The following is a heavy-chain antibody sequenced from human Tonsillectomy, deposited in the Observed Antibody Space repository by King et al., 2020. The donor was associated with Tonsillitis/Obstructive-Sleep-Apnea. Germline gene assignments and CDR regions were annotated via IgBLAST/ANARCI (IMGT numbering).Heavy chain of an antibody. CDR2: INHSGST. Sequence: VQLQQWGAGLLKPPETLSLTCAVYGGSFSGYYWSWIRQPPGKGLEWFGEINHSGSTNYNPSLKSRVTISVDTSKNQFSLKLSSVTAADTAVYYCARVDWNYVTNYFDYWGQGTLVTVSS. CDR3: ARVDWNYVTNYFDY. J-gene: IGHJ4*02. D-gene: IGHD1-7*01. CDR1: GGSFSGYY. V-gene: IGHV4-34*01.